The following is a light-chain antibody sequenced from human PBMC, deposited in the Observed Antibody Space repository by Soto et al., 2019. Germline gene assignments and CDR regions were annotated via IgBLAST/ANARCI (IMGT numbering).Light chain of an antibody. J-gene: IGLJ6*01. CDR1: ATDVGRYTY. CDR3: CSHAGYYTDV. V-gene: IGLV2-11*01. Sequence: QSALTQPRSVSGSPGQSVTISCTGTATDVGRYTYVSWYQQHPGKAPKLIIYDVNKRPSGVPDRFSGSKSANTASLTISGLQAEDEADYYCCSHAGYYTDVFGGGTKVTVL. CDR2: DVN.